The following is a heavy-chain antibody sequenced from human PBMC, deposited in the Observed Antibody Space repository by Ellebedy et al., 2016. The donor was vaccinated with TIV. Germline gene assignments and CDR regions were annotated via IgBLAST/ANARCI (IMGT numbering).Heavy chain of an antibody. Sequence: SETLSLXXTVSGGSVTSESSYWVWVRQPPGKGLEWIGKIYYGGSTNYNPSLKSRVTISVDTSKNQFSLHLTSVTAADTAIYYCARDWQVYYYYGMDVWGQGTSVTVSS. J-gene: IGHJ6*02. CDR2: IYYGGST. CDR3: ARDWQVYYYYGMDV. CDR1: GGSVTSESSY. V-gene: IGHV4-61*01.